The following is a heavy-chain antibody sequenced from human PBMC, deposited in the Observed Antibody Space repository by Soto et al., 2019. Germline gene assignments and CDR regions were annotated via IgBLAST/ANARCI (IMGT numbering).Heavy chain of an antibody. CDR3: VRVANGGLFDY. CDR1: GYTFTSYY. J-gene: IGHJ4*02. CDR2: INPSGGST. D-gene: IGHD2-15*01. Sequence: ASVKVSCKASGYTFTSYYMHWVRQAPGQGLEWMGIINPSGGSTSYAQKFQGRVTMTRDTSTSTVYMELSSLISDDTAVYYCVRVANGGLFDYWGPGNMVTVSS. V-gene: IGHV1-46*01.